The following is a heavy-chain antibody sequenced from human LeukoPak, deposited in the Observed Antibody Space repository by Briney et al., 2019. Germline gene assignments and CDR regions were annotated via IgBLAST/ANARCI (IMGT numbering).Heavy chain of an antibody. D-gene: IGHD2-15*01. Sequence: KPSETLSLTCTVSGGPITNWCWSWIRQPAGKGLEWIGRFCFIGNTNYNPSLKSRVTLSVDKSKNQFFLKLSSLTAADTAIYYCAAGGGDFDYWGQGTLVTVSS. V-gene: IGHV4-4*07. CDR2: FCFIGNT. CDR3: AAGGGDFDY. J-gene: IGHJ4*02. CDR1: GGPITNWC.